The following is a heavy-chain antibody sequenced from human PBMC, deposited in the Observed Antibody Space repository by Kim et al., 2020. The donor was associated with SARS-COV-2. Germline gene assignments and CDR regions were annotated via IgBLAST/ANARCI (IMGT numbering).Heavy chain of an antibody. CDR2: ISGSGGST. J-gene: IGHJ4*02. CDR3: AKDLGFRRWLQEYYFDY. D-gene: IGHD5-12*01. Sequence: GGSLRLSCAASGFTFSSYAMSWVRQAPGKGLEWVSAISGSGGSTYYADSVKGRFTISRDNSKNTLYLQMNSLRAEDTAVYYCAKDLGFRRWLQEYYFDYWGQGTLVTVSS. V-gene: IGHV3-23*01. CDR1: GFTFSSYA.